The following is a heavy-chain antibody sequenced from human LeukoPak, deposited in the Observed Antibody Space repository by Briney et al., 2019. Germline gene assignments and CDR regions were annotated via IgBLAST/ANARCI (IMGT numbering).Heavy chain of an antibody. V-gene: IGHV4-59*12. CDR3: ARGSITVVPAFDI. D-gene: IGHD4-23*01. Sequence: PSETLSLTCTASGGSISTYYWSWIRQPPGKGLEWIGCIYYTGSANYNPSLKSRGTISVDTSKNQFSLKLSSVTAADTAVYYCARGSITVVPAFDIRGQGTMFTVSS. CDR2: IYYTGSA. J-gene: IGHJ3*02. CDR1: GGSISTYY.